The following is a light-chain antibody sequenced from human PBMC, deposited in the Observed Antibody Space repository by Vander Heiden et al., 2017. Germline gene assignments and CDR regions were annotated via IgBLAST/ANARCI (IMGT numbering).Light chain of an antibody. CDR1: QSVSNSY. Sequence: VLTQSPAPLSLPPGERATLSCRASQSVSNSYLAWYQQKPSRAPRLLLSGASSRATGIPDRITGRGSGTDFTLTISRLEPDDCAVYYCQEYGAAAYTFGQGTKLEIK. CDR2: GAS. J-gene: IGKJ2*01. V-gene: IGKV3-20*01. CDR3: QEYGAAAYT.